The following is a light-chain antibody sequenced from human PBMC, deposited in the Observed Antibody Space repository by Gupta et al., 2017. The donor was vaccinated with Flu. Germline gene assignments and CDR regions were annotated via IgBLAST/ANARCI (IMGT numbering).Light chain of an antibody. CDR2: GAS. V-gene: IGKV3D-15*01. CDR1: QNVGSN. J-gene: IGKJ4*01. CDR3: QQYNKWPIS. Sequence: ETVMTQSPVTLSASPAERVTLSCRASQNVGSNLAWYQQKPGRAPRLLIFGASTRAADAPARFSGSGSGTDFTLTIDGLQSEDFVVYFCQQYNKWPISFGGGTXVDIK.